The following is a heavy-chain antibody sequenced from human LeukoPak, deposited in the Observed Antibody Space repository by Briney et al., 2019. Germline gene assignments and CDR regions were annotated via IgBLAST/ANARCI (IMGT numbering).Heavy chain of an antibody. CDR2: IYTSGST. Sequence: SETLSLTCTVSGGSISSGSYYWSWIRQPAGKGLEWSGRIYTSGSTNYNPSLKSRVTISVDTSKNQFSMKLSSVTAAGTAVYYCVRGTAARPQYYFDYWGQGTLVTVSS. D-gene: IGHD6-6*01. V-gene: IGHV4-61*02. CDR1: GGSISSGSYY. CDR3: VRGTAARPQYYFDY. J-gene: IGHJ4*02.